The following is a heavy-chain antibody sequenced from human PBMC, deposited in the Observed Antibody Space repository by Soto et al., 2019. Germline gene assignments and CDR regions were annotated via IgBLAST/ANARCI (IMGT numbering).Heavy chain of an antibody. CDR2: IFHDGTA. J-gene: IGHJ4*02. CDR3: ARLVYDTRLNYMYFDF. CDR1: GASISSGNW. V-gene: IGHV4-4*02. D-gene: IGHD2-8*01. Sequence: PSETLSLTCAVSGASISSGNWWTWVRQTPQRGLEYTGEIFHDGTANYYPSFERRVATSVDTSKNQFSLKLTSVTAADTAIYFCARLVYDTRLNYMYFDFWGQGALVTVSS.